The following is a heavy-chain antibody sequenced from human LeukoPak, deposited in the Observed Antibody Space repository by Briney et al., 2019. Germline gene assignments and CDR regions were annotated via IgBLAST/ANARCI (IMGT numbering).Heavy chain of an antibody. CDR1: GFTFKTYT. CDR2: ISSSSSYI. V-gene: IGHV3-21*01. D-gene: IGHD4-11*01. CDR3: ARVDHDYSNLYYFDY. Sequence: WGFLRLSCAASGFTFKTYTMHWVRQAPGMGLEWVSSISSSSSYIYYADSVKGRFTISRDNAKNSLYLQMNSLRGEDTAVYYCARVDHDYSNLYYFDYWGQGTLVTVSS. J-gene: IGHJ4*02.